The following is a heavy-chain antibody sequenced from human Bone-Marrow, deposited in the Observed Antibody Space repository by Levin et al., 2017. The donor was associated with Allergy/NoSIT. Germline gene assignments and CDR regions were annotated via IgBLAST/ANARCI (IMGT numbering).Heavy chain of an antibody. D-gene: IGHD6-19*01. CDR1: GYTFIDYH. V-gene: IGHV1-2*02. J-gene: IGHJ3*02. CDR3: ARDQSQQWLNLHDAFDI. Sequence: GESLKISCKASGYTFIDYHIHWVRQAPGQGLEWLGWINSNGGGTNYARKFQGRVTMTRDTSINSAYLHLSGLKSDDTAVSFCARDQSQQWLNLHDAFDIWGPGTTVTVSS. CDR2: INSNGGGT.